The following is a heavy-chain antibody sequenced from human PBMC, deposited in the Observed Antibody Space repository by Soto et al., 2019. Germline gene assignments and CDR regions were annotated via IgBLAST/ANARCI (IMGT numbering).Heavy chain of an antibody. CDR1: GGSISSGGYS. J-gene: IGHJ4*02. V-gene: IGHV4-61*03. CDR2: IYYSGST. D-gene: IGHD4-17*01. Sequence: PSETLSLTCAVSGGSISSGGYSWSWIRQPPGKGLEWIGYIYYSGSTNYNPSLKSRVTISVDTSKNHFSLKLSSVTATDTAVYYCARAYGDYVFDFWGQGTLVTVSS. CDR3: ARAYGDYVFDF.